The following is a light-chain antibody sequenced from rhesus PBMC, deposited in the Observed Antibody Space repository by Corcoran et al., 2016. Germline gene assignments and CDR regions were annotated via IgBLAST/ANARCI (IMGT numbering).Light chain of an antibody. CDR1: QGISSW. Sequence: DIQMTQSPSSLSASVGDKVTITCRASQGISSWLAWYQQKPGKAPNLLIYAASSLQSGVPSRFSGSGSGTDYTLNISSLQPEDFATYYCQQGYNAPYSFGQGTKVEIK. V-gene: IGKV1-18*01. CDR2: AAS. CDR3: QQGYNAPYS. J-gene: IGKJ2*01.